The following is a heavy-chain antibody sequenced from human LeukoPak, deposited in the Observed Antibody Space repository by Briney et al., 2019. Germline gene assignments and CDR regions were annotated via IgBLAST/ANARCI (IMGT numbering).Heavy chain of an antibody. D-gene: IGHD5-12*01. CDR2: ITYDRSNK. Sequence: GRSLRFSCAASGFTFSSYGLHWVAQAPGKGLEGVAVITYDRSNKYYADSVKGRFTISRDNSKNTLYLQMNSLRAEDTAVYYCAKEDSGYDYCYFDYWGQGTLVTVSS. J-gene: IGHJ4*02. CDR1: GFTFSSYG. CDR3: AKEDSGYDYCYFDY. V-gene: IGHV3-30*18.